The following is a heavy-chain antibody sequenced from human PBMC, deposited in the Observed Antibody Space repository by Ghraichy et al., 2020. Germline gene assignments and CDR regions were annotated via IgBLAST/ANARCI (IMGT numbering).Heavy chain of an antibody. CDR1: GFTFSDYW. V-gene: IGHV3-7*01. Sequence: GGSLRLSCAASGFTFSDYWMSWVRQAPGKGLEWVAYIKEDGSEKHYVDSVKGRFTISRDNAKNSLYVQMNSLRTKDTAVYYCARGLWAGHCTSASCHPNWFDPWGQGTLVTVSS. CDR3: ARGLWAGHCTSASCHPNWFDP. CDR2: IKEDGSEK. J-gene: IGHJ5*02. D-gene: IGHD2-2*01.